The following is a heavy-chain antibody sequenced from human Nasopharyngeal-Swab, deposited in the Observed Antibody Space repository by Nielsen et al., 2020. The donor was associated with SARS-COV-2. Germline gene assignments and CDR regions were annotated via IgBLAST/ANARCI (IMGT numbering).Heavy chain of an antibody. CDR2: IIPIFGTA. Sequence: SVKVSCKASGGTFSSYAISWVRQAPGQGLEWMGGIIPIFGTANCAQKFQGRVTITADESTSTAYMELSSLRSEDTAVYYCAREGRPQHIAARSYYYYYMDVWGKGPRSPSP. V-gene: IGHV1-69*13. CDR3: AREGRPQHIAARSYYYYYMDV. J-gene: IGHJ6*03. D-gene: IGHD6-6*01. CDR1: GGTFSSYA.